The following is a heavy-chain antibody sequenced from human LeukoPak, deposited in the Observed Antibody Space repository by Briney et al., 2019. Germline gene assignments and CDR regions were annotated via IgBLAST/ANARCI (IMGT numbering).Heavy chain of an antibody. CDR1: GGTFSSYA. V-gene: IGHV1-69*13. Sequence: LVKVSCKASGGTFSSYAISWVRQAPGQGLEWMGGIIPIFGTANYAQKFQGRVTITADESTSTAYMELSSLRSEDTAVYYCACVRYFDWLLPLYGMDVWGQGTTVTVSS. CDR2: IIPIFGTA. CDR3: ACVRYFDWLLPLYGMDV. J-gene: IGHJ6*02. D-gene: IGHD3-9*01.